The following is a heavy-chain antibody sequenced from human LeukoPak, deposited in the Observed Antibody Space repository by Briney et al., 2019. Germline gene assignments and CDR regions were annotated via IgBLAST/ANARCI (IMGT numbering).Heavy chain of an antibody. CDR2: INHSGST. CDR3: ARGPSPDY. Sequence: SETLSLTCAVYGGSFSGYYWSWIRQPPGKGLEWIGEINHSGSTNYNPSLKSRVTISVDTSKKQFSLKLSSVTAADTAVYYCARGPSPDYWGQGTLVTVSS. V-gene: IGHV4-34*01. CDR1: GGSFSGYY. J-gene: IGHJ4*02.